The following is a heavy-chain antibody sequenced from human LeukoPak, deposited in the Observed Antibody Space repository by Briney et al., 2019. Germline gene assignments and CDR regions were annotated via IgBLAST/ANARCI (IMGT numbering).Heavy chain of an antibody. CDR2: IIPIFGTA. CDR3: ARDHPTGLTGTTRARVPRDAFDI. CDR1: GGTFSSYA. Sequence: GASVKVSCKASGGTFSSYAISWVRQAPGQGLEWMGGIIPIFGTANYAQKFQGRVTITADESTSTAYMELSSLRSEDTAVYYCARDHPTGLTGTTRARVPRDAFDIWGQGTMVTVSS. J-gene: IGHJ3*02. D-gene: IGHD1-7*01. V-gene: IGHV1-69*01.